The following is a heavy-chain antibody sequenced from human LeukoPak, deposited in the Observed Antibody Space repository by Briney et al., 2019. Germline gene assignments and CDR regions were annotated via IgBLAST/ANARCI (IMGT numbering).Heavy chain of an antibody. D-gene: IGHD3-22*01. CDR2: IYYSGST. J-gene: IGHJ3*02. CDR3: ARPREKWDSSNAFDI. CDR1: GGSISSYY. Sequence: ASETLSLTCTVSGGSISSYYWSWIRQPPGKGLEWIGYIYYSGSTNYNPSLKSRVTISVDTSKNQFSLKLSSVTAADTAVYYCARPREKWDSSNAFDIWGQGTMVTVSS. V-gene: IGHV4-59*01.